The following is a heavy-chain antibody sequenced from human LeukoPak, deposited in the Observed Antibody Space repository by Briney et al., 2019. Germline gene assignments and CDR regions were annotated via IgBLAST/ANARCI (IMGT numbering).Heavy chain of an antibody. D-gene: IGHD3-10*01. CDR1: GFTVSSNY. V-gene: IGHV3-53*01. CDR2: IYSGGST. CDR3: ARVHFELKNYYYMDV. J-gene: IGHJ6*03. Sequence: PGGSLRLSCAASGFTVSSNYMSWVRQAPGKGLEWVSVIYSGGSTYYADSVKGRFTISRDNSKNTLYLQMNSLRAEDTAVYYCARVHFELKNYYYMDVWGKGTTVTVSS.